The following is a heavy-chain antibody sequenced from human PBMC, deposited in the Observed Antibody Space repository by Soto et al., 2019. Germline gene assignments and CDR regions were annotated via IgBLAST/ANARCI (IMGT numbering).Heavy chain of an antibody. CDR3: ARLTFIVLLSGHWYFDL. D-gene: IGHD2-8*01. J-gene: IGHJ2*01. V-gene: IGHV4-39*01. Sequence: QLQLQESGPGLVKPSETLSLTCTVSGGSISSSSYYWGWIRQPPGKGLEWIGSIYYSGSTYYNPSLKSRVTISVDTSKNQFSLKLSSVTAADTAVYYCARLTFIVLLSGHWYFDLWGRGTLVTVSS. CDR2: IYYSGST. CDR1: GGSISSSSYY.